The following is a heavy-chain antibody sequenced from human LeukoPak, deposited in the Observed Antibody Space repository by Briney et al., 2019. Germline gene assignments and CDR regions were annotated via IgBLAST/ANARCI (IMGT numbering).Heavy chain of an antibody. CDR3: ARTIKGFGELYHPGDT. CDR1: GYTFTVYG. V-gene: IGHV1-18*03. D-gene: IGHD3-10*01. J-gene: IGHJ3*01. CDR2: ICAHNDNA. Sequence: ASVKVSCKASGYTFTVYGITCVRHVPGQGLECLGCICAHNDNANYAQKFQYRVTVTTDRSTNTAYMELRSLRSDDMAIYYCARTIKGFGELYHPGDTWGQGTPLTVSS.